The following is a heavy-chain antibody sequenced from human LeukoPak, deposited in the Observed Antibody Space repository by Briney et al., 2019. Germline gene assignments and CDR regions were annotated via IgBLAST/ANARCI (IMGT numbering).Heavy chain of an antibody. CDR1: GYTFTSYD. CDR2: INPSGGST. J-gene: IGHJ2*01. CDR3: ARAENEEEWELRIRGHWYFDL. Sequence: ASVKVSCKASGYTFTSYDINWVRQATGQGLEWMGIINPSGGSTSYAQKFQGRVTMTRDTSTSTVYMELSSLRSEDTAVYYCARAENEEEWELRIRGHWYFDLWGRGTLVTVSS. V-gene: IGHV1-46*01. D-gene: IGHD1-26*01.